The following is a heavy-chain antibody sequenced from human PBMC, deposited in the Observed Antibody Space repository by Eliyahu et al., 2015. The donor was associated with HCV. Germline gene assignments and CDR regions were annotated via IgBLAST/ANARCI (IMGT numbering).Heavy chain of an antibody. D-gene: IGHD6-19*01. J-gene: IGHJ6*02. Sequence: IGEINHSGSTNYNPSLKSRVTISVDTSKNQFSLKLSSVTAADTAVYYCASDSSVDYYYGMDVWGQGTTVTVSS. CDR3: ASDSSVDYYYGMDV. V-gene: IGHV4-34*01. CDR2: INHSGST.